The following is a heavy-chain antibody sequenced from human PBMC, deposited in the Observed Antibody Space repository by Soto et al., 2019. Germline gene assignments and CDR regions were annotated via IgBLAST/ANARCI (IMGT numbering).Heavy chain of an antibody. J-gene: IGHJ5*02. CDR2: IIPIFGTA. CDR3: ARESNSSGWYGGDWFDP. Sequence: GASVKVSCKASGGTFSSYAISWVRQAPRQGIEWMGGIIPIFGTANYAQKFQGRVTITADESTSTAYMELSSLRSEDTAVYYCARESNSSGWYGGDWFDPWGQGTLVTVSS. V-gene: IGHV1-69*13. CDR1: GGTFSSYA. D-gene: IGHD6-19*01.